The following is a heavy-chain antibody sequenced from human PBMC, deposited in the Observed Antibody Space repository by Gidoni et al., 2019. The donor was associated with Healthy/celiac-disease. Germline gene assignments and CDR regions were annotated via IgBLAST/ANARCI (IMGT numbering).Heavy chain of an antibody. CDR2: IIPILGIA. D-gene: IGHD6-13*01. Sequence: QVQLVQSGAEVKKPGSSVKVSCKASGGTFSSYAISWVRQAPGQGLEWMGRIIPILGIANYAQKFQGRVTITADKSTSTAYMELSSQRSEDTAVYYCAREASSSWGASEWYFDLWGRGTLVTVSS. CDR1: GGTFSSYA. V-gene: IGHV1-69*04. CDR3: AREASSSWGASEWYFDL. J-gene: IGHJ2*01.